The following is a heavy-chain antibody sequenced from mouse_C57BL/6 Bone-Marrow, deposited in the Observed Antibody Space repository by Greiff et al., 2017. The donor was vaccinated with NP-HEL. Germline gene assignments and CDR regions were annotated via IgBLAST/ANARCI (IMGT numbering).Heavy chain of an antibody. D-gene: IGHD2-5*01. CDR3: ARGPYSNPFAY. CDR1: GYTFTSYW. CDR2: IDPSDSYT. J-gene: IGHJ3*01. Sequence: VQLQQSGAELVMPGASVKLSCKASGYTFTSYWMHWVKQRPGQGLEWIGEIDPSDSYTNYNQKFKGKSTLTVDKSSSTAYMPLSSLTSEDSAVYYCARGPYSNPFAYWGQGTLVTVSA. V-gene: IGHV1-69*01.